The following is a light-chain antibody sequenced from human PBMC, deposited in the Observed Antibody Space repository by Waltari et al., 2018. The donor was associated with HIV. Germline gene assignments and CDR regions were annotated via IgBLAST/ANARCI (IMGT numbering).Light chain of an antibody. J-gene: IGKJ1*01. V-gene: IGKV3-15*01. CDR3: QQYSSRPWT. CDR1: QRVNSSY. CDR2: CIS. Sequence: EIVMTQSPATLSVSPGERATLSCRASQRVNSSYLGWYQQKPDQAPRLVIYCISTRATVTPARFSGSGSGTEFTLTISSLQSEDFAVYYCQQYSSRPWTFGQGTKVEIK.